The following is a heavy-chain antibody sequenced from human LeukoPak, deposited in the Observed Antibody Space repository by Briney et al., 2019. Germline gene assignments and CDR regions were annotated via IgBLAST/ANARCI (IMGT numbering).Heavy chain of an antibody. CDR1: GFTVSSNY. V-gene: IGHV4-4*09. CDR3: VKGGQWDLLLA. Sequence: GSLRHSCAASGFTVSSNYMSWVRQAPGKGLQWIGFVYSGTNNDNRSLRCRVTISEDSSKNQFSLKLAAVTAADTAVYYCVKGGQWDLLLAWGHGTLVSVSA. CDR2: VYSGTN. J-gene: IGHJ5*01. D-gene: IGHD1-26*01.